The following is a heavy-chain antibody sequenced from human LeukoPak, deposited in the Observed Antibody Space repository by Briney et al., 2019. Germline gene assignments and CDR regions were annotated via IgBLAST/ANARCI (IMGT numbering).Heavy chain of an antibody. CDR1: GFTFSSHA. J-gene: IGHJ4*02. Sequence: PGGSLRLSCVGSGFTFSSHAIHWVRQAPGKGLEWVAVISYDGRNKYYADSVKGRSTISRDNSKNTPYLQMNSLRDEDTAVYYCARGTYSSGYYSIDYWGQGTLVTVSS. CDR3: ARGTYSSGYYSIDY. CDR2: ISYDGRNK. V-gene: IGHV3-30*04. D-gene: IGHD3-22*01.